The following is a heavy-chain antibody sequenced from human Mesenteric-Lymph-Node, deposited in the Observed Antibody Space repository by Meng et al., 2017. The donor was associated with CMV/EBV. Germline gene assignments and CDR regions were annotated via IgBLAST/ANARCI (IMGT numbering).Heavy chain of an antibody. CDR3: ARGILTGSYYYYYGMDV. Sequence: ASVKVSCKASGGTFTSYDINWVRQATGQGLEWMGWMNPNSGNTGYAQKFQGRVTMTRNTSISTAYMELSSLRSEDTAVYYCARGILTGSYYYYYGMDVWGQGTTVTVSS. D-gene: IGHD3-9*01. CDR1: GGTFTSYD. V-gene: IGHV1-8*01. J-gene: IGHJ6*02. CDR2: MNPNSGNT.